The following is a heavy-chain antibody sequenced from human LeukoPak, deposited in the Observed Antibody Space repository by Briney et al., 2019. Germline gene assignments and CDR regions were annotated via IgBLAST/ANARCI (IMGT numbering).Heavy chain of an antibody. CDR3: ARARDMIVVVRTINWFDP. D-gene: IGHD3-22*01. Sequence: SETLSLTCAVYGGSFSGYYWSWIRQPPGKGLEWIGEINHSGSTNYNPSLKSRVTISVDTSKNQFSLKLSSVTAADTAVYYCARARDMIVVVRTINWFDPWGQGTLVAVSS. V-gene: IGHV4-34*01. J-gene: IGHJ5*02. CDR1: GGSFSGYY. CDR2: INHSGST.